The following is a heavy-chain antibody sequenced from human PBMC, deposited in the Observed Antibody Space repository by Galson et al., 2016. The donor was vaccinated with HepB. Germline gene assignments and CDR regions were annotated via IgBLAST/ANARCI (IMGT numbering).Heavy chain of an antibody. CDR3: AREGKAAVEGFDY. D-gene: IGHD6-13*01. CDR1: GGSISSGDYY. J-gene: IGHJ4*02. Sequence: LSLTCTVSGGSISSGDYYWNWIRQHPGKGLEWIGYIYYSGSTYYNPSLKNRVTISLDTSKNHFSLKLSSVTAADTSVYYCAREGKAAVEGFDYWGQATLVTVS. V-gene: IGHV4-31*03. CDR2: IYYSGST.